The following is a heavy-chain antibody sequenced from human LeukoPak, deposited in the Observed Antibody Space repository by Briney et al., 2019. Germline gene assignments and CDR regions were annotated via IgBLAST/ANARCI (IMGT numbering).Heavy chain of an antibody. J-gene: IGHJ1*01. D-gene: IGHD3-22*01. CDR1: GGSSSDFS. V-gene: IGHV4-34*01. CDR2: INHSGST. Sequence: PSETLSLTCAAYGGSSSDFSGTWISKPPRKGLEWIGEINHSGSTNYKPSLKSRVTISVDPSKNQFSLKLSSMTAADTAVYYCAYSSGYQQHCGQGTLVTVSS. CDR3: AYSSGYQQH.